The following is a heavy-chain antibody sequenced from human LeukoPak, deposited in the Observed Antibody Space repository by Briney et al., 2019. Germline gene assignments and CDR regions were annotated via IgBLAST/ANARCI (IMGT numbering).Heavy chain of an antibody. D-gene: IGHD2-2*02. Sequence: GGSLRLSCSASGFTLSSYAMQWVRQARGKALEYVSAISSNGGSTYYADSVKGRFTISRDNSKNTLYLQMSSLRAEDTAVYYCVKGGTIPGRPPGDWGQGTLVTVSS. CDR3: VKGGTIPGRPPGD. J-gene: IGHJ4*02. V-gene: IGHV3-64D*06. CDR2: ISSNGGST. CDR1: GFTLSSYA.